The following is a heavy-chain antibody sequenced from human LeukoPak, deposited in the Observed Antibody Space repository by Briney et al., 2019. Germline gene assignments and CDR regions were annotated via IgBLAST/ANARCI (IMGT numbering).Heavy chain of an antibody. J-gene: IGHJ5*02. Sequence: RPSETLSLTCTVSGDSISSYYWTWIRQPTGKGLEWIGYIYNNGSTNYNPSLRSRATISVDTSKIQFSLKLSSVTAADTAVYYCTRDRGSGGFDPWGQGTLVTVSS. V-gene: IGHV4-59*01. CDR2: IYNNGST. D-gene: IGHD1-26*01. CDR3: TRDRGSGGFDP. CDR1: GDSISSYY.